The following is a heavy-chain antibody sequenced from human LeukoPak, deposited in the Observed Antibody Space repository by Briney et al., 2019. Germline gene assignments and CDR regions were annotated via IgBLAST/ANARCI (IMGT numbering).Heavy chain of an antibody. CDR1: SGSIASTTW. V-gene: IGHV4-4*02. J-gene: IGHJ1*01. CDR3: ALGFHDVWEL. D-gene: IGHD1-26*01. CDR2: INHSGNT. Sequence: IPSETLSLTCAVSSGSIASTTWWSWVRQPPGKGLEWIGEINHSGNTYYSPSLKSRVTISVDTSDNQFSLTLTSVTAADTAVYHCALGFHDVWELWGQGTLVTDSS.